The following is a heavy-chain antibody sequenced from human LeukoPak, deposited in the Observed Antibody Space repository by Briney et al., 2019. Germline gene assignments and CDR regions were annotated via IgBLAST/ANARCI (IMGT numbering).Heavy chain of an antibody. CDR3: ARFPGADYFDY. CDR2: ISSSGSTI. D-gene: IGHD3-10*01. Sequence: GGSLRLSCAASGLAFSSYAMNWVRQAPGKGLEWVSYISSSGSTIYYADSVKGRITISRDNAKNSLYLQMNSLRAEDTAVYYCARFPGADYFDYWGQGTLVTVSS. CDR1: GLAFSSYA. V-gene: IGHV3-48*03. J-gene: IGHJ4*02.